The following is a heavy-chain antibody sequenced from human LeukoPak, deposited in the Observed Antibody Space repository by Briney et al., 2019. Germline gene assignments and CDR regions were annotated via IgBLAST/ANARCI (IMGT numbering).Heavy chain of an antibody. CDR2: ISSSSSTI. CDR1: GFTFSSYN. D-gene: IGHD2-15*01. Sequence: PGGSLRLSCAASGFTFSSYNVNWVGQAPGKGLEWVSYISSSSSTISYANSVKGRFTISRDNAKNSLFLQMNSLRDEDTAVYYCAGDLRIWGQGTLVTVSS. V-gene: IGHV3-48*02. CDR3: AGDLRI. J-gene: IGHJ4*02.